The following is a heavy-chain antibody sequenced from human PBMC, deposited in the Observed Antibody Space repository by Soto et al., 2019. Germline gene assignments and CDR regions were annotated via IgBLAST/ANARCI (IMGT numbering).Heavy chain of an antibody. CDR2: TSSDGSNN. CDR3: ARWGTTGGLDV. CDR1: GFTFRSYV. D-gene: IGHD3-16*01. V-gene: IGHV3-33*05. Sequence: QVQLVESGGGVVQPGTSLRLSCVGSGFTFRSYVIHWVRQAPGKGLEWVALTSSDGSNNFYGDSVKGRFTISRHNSRNTVELQIDSLRFEDTTLYYCARWGTTGGLDVWGQGNLVSVSS. J-gene: IGHJ4*02.